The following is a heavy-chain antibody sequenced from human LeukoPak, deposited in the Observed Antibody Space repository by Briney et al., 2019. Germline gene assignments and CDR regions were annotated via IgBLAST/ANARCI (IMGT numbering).Heavy chain of an antibody. Sequence: GGSLRLSCAASGFTFGNYGMSWVRQAPGKGLEWVSAISGGGDSTFYADSVKGRFTISRDNSKNTLNLHMNSLRVEDTAVYFCGRGLRSHGESEVEYSGRGTLVTVCS. V-gene: IGHV3-23*01. CDR2: ISGGGDST. J-gene: IGHJ4*02. D-gene: IGHD3-10*01. CDR1: GFTFGNYG. CDR3: GRGLRSHGESEVEY.